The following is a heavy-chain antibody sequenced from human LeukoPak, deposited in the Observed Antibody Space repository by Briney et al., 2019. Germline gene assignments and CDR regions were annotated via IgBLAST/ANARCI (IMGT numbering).Heavy chain of an antibody. CDR3: ARIRDGYRSLDY. D-gene: IGHD5-24*01. V-gene: IGHV4-59*01. CDR2: IYFSGST. CDR1: GASISSYY. J-gene: IGHJ4*02. Sequence: SETLSLTCSVSGASISSYYWSWIRQPPGKGLEWIGYIYFSGSTKYNPSLKSRVTISVDTSKNQYSLKLSSVTAADTAVYYCARIRDGYRSLDYWGQGTLVTVSS.